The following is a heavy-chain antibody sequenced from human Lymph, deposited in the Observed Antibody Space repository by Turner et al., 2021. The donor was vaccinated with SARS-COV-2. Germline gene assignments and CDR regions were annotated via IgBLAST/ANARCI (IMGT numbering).Heavy chain of an antibody. D-gene: IGHD6-13*01. J-gene: IGHJ4*02. CDR3: AKEDQTQSSSWYEVVDY. CDR2: ISYDGSNK. Sequence: QVQLVESGGGVVQPGRSLRLSCAASGFPFSSSGMHWVRQAPGKGLEWVAVISYDGSNKYYADSVKGRFTISRDNSKNTLYLQMNSLRAEDTAVYYCAKEDQTQSSSWYEVVDYWGQGTLVTVSS. CDR1: GFPFSSSG. V-gene: IGHV3-30*18.